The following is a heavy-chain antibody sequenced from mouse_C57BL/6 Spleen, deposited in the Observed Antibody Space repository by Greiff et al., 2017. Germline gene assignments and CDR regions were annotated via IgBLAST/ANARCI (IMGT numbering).Heavy chain of an antibody. Sequence: QVHVKQPGAELVKPGASVKLSCKASGYTFTSYWMHWVKQRPGQDLEWIGMIHPNSGSTNYNEKFKSKATLTVDKSSSTAYMQLSSLTSEDSAVYYCASGIYYYGSSHYFDYWGQGTTLTVSS. V-gene: IGHV1-64*01. J-gene: IGHJ2*01. D-gene: IGHD1-1*01. CDR1: GYTFTSYW. CDR2: IHPNSGST. CDR3: ASGIYYYGSSHYFDY.